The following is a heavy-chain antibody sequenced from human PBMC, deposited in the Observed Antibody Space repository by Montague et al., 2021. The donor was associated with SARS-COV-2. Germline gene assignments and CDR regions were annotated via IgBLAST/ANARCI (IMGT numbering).Heavy chain of an antibody. V-gene: IGHV4-59*08. CDR1: GGSISTYY. J-gene: IGHJ5*01. D-gene: IGHD7-27*01. CDR3: AGHPFKSLWGPRPFAS. Sequence: SETLSLTCSVSGGSISTYYWTWIRQPPGKGLEWLAYLYYSGSTNXKPSLKSGVTISVDTSKNELSLKLSSVTAADTAVYFCAGHPFKSLWGPRPFASWGQGALVIVSS. CDR2: LYYSGST.